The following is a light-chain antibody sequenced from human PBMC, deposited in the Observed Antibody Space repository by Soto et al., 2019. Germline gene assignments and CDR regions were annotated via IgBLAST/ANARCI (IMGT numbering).Light chain of an antibody. J-gene: IGKJ4*01. CDR3: QQLNSYPRT. V-gene: IGKV1-9*01. CDR1: QGISSD. CDR2: AAS. Sequence: DIQLTQSPSFLSSSVGDRVTLTCRASQGISSDFACYQQKPVKAPKLLLDAASTLQSGVPSKFSGSGSGTEFTLTSSRLQPEDFANSYCQQLNSYPRTFGGGTKVEIK.